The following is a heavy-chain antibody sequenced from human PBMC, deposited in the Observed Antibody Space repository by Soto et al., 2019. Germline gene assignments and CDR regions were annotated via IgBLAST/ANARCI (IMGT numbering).Heavy chain of an antibody. CDR2: IRSKANSYAT. Sequence: PGGSLRLSCAASGFNFSGSAMHWVRQASGKGLEWVGRIRSKANSYATAYAASVKGRFTISRDDSNNTAYRQMNSLKTEDTAVYDCTSYYDSSGAFDYWGQGTLVTVSS. V-gene: IGHV3-73*01. CDR3: TSYYDSSGAFDY. CDR1: GFNFSGSA. D-gene: IGHD3-22*01. J-gene: IGHJ4*02.